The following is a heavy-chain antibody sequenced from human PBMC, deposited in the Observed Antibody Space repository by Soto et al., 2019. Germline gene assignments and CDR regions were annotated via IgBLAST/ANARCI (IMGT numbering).Heavy chain of an antibody. V-gene: IGHV4-31*03. Sequence: SETLSLTCTVSGGSISSGGYYWSWIRQHPGKGLEWIGYIYYSGSTYYNPSLKSRVTISVDTSKNQFSLKLSSVTAADTAVYYCARAVPLWDIVVVPAATIDYWGQGTLVTVSP. CDR2: IYYSGST. D-gene: IGHD2-2*01. CDR3: ARAVPLWDIVVVPAATIDY. J-gene: IGHJ4*02. CDR1: GGSISSGGYY.